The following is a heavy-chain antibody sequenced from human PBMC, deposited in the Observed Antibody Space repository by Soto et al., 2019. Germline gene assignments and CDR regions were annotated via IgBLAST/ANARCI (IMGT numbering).Heavy chain of an antibody. D-gene: IGHD3-10*01. Sequence: LRLSCAASGFTFSSYGMHWVRQAPGKGLEWVAVISYDGSNKYYADSVKGRFTISRDNSKNTLYLQMNSLRAEDTAVYYCAKATPIWFGELLSPYYYYYGMDVWGQGTTVTVSS. CDR2: ISYDGSNK. CDR3: AKATPIWFGELLSPYYYYYGMDV. CDR1: GFTFSSYG. J-gene: IGHJ6*02. V-gene: IGHV3-30*18.